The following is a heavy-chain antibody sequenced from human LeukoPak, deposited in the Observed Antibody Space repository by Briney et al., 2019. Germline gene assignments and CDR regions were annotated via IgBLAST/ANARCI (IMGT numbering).Heavy chain of an antibody. D-gene: IGHD5-18*01. CDR2: INHSGST. CDR3: ARQIEYSSPNWFDP. Sequence: SETLSLTCAVYGGSFSGYYWSWIRQPPGKGLEWIGEINHSGSTNYNPSLKSRVTISVDTSKNQFSLKLSSVTAADTAAYYCARQIEYSSPNWFDPWGQGTLVTVSS. V-gene: IGHV4-34*01. J-gene: IGHJ5*02. CDR1: GGSFSGYY.